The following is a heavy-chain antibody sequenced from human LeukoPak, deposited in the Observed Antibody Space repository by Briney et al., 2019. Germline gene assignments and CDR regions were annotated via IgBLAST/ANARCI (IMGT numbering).Heavy chain of an antibody. V-gene: IGHV1-2*02. CDR2: INPNSGGT. CDR1: GYTFTGYY. Sequence: ASVKVSCKASGYTFTGYYMHWVRQAPGQGLEWMGWINPNSGGTNYAQKFQGRVTMTRGTSISTAYMELSRLRSDDTAVYYCARADGYYDILTGYYLVAEYFQHWGQGTLVTVSS. J-gene: IGHJ1*01. D-gene: IGHD3-9*01. CDR3: ARADGYYDILTGYYLVAEYFQH.